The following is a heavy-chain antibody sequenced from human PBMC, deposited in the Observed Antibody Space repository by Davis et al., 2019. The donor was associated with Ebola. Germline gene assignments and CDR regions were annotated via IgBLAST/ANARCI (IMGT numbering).Heavy chain of an antibody. D-gene: IGHD6-13*01. J-gene: IGHJ5*02. CDR1: GGSISSSSYY. CDR3: ARRGTSSWYAGWFDP. CDR2: INHSGST. V-gene: IGHV4-39*07. Sequence: SETLSLTCTVSGGSISSSSYYWGWIRQPPGKGLEWIGEINHSGSTNYNPSLKSRVTISVDTSKNQFSLKLSSVTAADTAVYYCARRGTSSWYAGWFDPWGQGTLVTVSS.